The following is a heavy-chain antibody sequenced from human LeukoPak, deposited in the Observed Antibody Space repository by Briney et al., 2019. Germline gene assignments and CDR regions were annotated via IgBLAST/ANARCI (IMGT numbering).Heavy chain of an antibody. CDR2: ISGSGGST. J-gene: IGHJ4*02. Sequence: GGSLRLSCAASGFTFSSYEMNWVRQAPGKGLEWVSAISGSGGSTYYADSVKGRFTISRENSKTTLYLQMNSLRAEDTAVYYCAKDGPPFDWLLKFHDYWGQGTLVTVSS. V-gene: IGHV3-23*01. CDR1: GFTFSSYE. CDR3: AKDGPPFDWLLKFHDY. D-gene: IGHD3-9*01.